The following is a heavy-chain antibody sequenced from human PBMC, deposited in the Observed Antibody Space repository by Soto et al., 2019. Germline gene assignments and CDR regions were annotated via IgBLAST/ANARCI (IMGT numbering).Heavy chain of an antibody. V-gene: IGHV4-39*01. Sequence: SETLSLTCTVSGGSISSSSYYWGWIRQPPGKGLEWIGSIYYSGSTYYNPSLKSRVTISVDTSKNQFSLKLSSVTAADTALYYCVRAEYGDLMIDYWGQGTLVTVSS. J-gene: IGHJ4*02. CDR1: GGSISSSSYY. CDR3: VRAEYGDLMIDY. D-gene: IGHD4-17*01. CDR2: IYYSGST.